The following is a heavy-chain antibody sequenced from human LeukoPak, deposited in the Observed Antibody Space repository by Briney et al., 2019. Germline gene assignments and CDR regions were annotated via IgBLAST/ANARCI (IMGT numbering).Heavy chain of an antibody. CDR3: ARHHHSGWYDYFDY. Sequence: SETLCLTCIVSGGSISSSDYYWGWIRQSPEKGLEWIGTAYYSGYTYYNPSLKTRVTVSVDTSKNQFSLRLGSVTAADTGVYYCARHHHSGWYDYFDYWGQGAAVTVSS. CDR1: GGSISSSDYY. V-gene: IGHV4-39*01. D-gene: IGHD6-19*01. J-gene: IGHJ4*02. CDR2: AYYSGYT.